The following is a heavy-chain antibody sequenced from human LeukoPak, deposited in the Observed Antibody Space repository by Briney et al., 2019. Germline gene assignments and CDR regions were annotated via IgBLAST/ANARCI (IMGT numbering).Heavy chain of an antibody. D-gene: IGHD3-10*01. CDR3: ARAWGRDSIIMIRGGTFDY. V-gene: IGHV4-39*07. CDR2: IYYSGST. CDR1: GGSISSSIYY. J-gene: IGHJ4*02. Sequence: PSETLSLTCTVSGGSISSSIYYWGWIRQPPGKGLEWIGIIYYSGSTYYNPSLKSRVIISVDTSKNQFSLRLTPVTAADTAVYYCARAWGRDSIIMIRGGTFDYWGQGTLVTVSS.